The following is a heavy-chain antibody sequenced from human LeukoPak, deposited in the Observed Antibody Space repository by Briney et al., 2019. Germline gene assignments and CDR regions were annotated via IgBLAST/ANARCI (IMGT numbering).Heavy chain of an antibody. J-gene: IGHJ4*02. CDR1: GFTFNTVW. V-gene: IGHV3-15*01. D-gene: IGHD3-16*01. CDR3: TTVHGAGPVNFDY. CDR2: IKSKTDGERS. Sequence: GGSPRLSCTASGFTFNTVWMTWVRQAPGKGLEWVGRIKSKTDGERSDYAAAVKGRFIISRDDSEDTLFLQMNSLKTEDTAVYYCTTVHGAGPVNFDYWGQGSLVTVSS.